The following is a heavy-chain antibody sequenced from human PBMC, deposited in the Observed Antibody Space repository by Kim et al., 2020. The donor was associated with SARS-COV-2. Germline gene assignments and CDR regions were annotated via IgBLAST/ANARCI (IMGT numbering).Heavy chain of an antibody. CDR2: IYYSGIT. CDR3: ARYIVVVVAATIGPYGMDV. V-gene: IGHV4-39*01. Sequence: SETLSLTCTVSGGSISSSSYYWGWIRQPPGKGLEWIGSIYYSGITYYNPSLKSRVTISVDTSKNQFSLKLSSVTAADTAVYYCARYIVVVVAATIGPYGMDVWGQGTTVTVSS. D-gene: IGHD2-15*01. CDR1: GGSISSSSYY. J-gene: IGHJ6*02.